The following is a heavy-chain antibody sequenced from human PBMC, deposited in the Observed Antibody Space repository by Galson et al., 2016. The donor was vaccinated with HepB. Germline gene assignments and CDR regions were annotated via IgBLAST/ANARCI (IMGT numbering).Heavy chain of an antibody. J-gene: IGHJ4*02. V-gene: IGHV3-11*01. CDR2: ISHSGNTR. CDR3: ARDVNNWTGDRRLFDL. D-gene: IGHD1-1*01. CDR1: GFSFNDFY. Sequence: SLRLSCAASGFSFNDFYMSWIRRPPGKALEWISYISHSGNTREYADSVKGRFTVSRDNNKNSVYLQLNSLRAEDTALYYCARDVNNWTGDRRLFDLWGQGTLVAVSS.